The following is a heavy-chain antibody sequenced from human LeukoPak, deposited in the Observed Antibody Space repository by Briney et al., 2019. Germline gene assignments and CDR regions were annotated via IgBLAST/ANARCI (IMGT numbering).Heavy chain of an antibody. D-gene: IGHD3-9*01. V-gene: IGHV1-46*01. Sequence: ASVKVSCKASGYSFTNYFLDWVRQAPGQGLEWLGLINAKTGATYYAQGFQGRVTMTEDTSTDTAYMELSSLRSEDTAVYYCATEMYYDILTGYYPWGQGTLVTVSS. J-gene: IGHJ5*02. CDR1: GYSFTNYF. CDR3: ATEMYYDILTGYYP. CDR2: INAKTGAT.